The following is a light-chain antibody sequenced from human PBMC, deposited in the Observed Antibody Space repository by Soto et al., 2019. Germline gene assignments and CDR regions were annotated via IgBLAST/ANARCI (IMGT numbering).Light chain of an antibody. CDR3: QQYYRYPPT. J-gene: IGKJ2*01. CDR2: AAS. CDR1: QGIISY. V-gene: IGKV1-8*01. Sequence: AIRMTQSPSSFSASTGDRVTITCRASQGIISYLAWYQQKPGKAPKLLIYAASTLHSGVPSRFSGSGSWTDFTLTISCLQSEDFATYFCQQYYRYPPTFGQGTKLEIK.